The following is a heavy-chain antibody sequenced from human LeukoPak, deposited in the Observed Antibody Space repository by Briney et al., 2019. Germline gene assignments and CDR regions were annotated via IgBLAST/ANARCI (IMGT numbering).Heavy chain of an antibody. CDR3: ARDPMADFDY. CDR1: GFTFSTYA. D-gene: IGHD2-8*01. J-gene: IGHJ4*02. Sequence: GGSLRLSCAASGFTFSTYAFHWVRQAPGTGLEWVAVISSDGKNKIYADSVKGRFTISRDNSRNTLFLQMNSLTTEDTAVYYCARDPMADFDYWGQGTLVTVCS. CDR2: ISSDGKNK. V-gene: IGHV3-30*04.